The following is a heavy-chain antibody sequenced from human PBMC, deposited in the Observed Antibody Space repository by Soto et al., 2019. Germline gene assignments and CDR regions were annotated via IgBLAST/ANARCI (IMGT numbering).Heavy chain of an antibody. CDR2: ISHVGNS. V-gene: IGHV4-4*02. D-gene: IGHD3-10*01. CDR1: GDSISSRNW. Sequence: SETLSLTCAVSGDSISSRNWWNWVRQPPGKGLEWIGQISHVGNSNYNPSLQSRLTISVDKSKNQFSLELRSVTAADTAVYYCAREVYMVRGVITTYGMDVWGQGTTVTVSS. J-gene: IGHJ6*02. CDR3: AREVYMVRGVITTYGMDV.